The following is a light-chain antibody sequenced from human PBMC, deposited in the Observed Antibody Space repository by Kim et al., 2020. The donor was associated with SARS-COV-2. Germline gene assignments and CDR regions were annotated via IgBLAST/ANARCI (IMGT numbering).Light chain of an antibody. J-gene: IGLJ2*01. Sequence: RVTISCTGGHSNIGAGYDVHGYQQLPGAAPKLLISRSSKRPSGVPDRFSGSKSGTSASLAITRLQAEDEADYFCQSYDSSLSGVVFGGGTKLTVL. V-gene: IGLV1-40*01. CDR1: HSNIGAGYD. CDR3: QSYDSSLSGVV. CDR2: RSS.